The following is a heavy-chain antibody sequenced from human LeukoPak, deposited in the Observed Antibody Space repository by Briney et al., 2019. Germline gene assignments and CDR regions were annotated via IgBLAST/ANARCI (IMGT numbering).Heavy chain of an antibody. V-gene: IGHV3-23*01. D-gene: IGHD6-19*01. CDR1: GFTFSSYA. CDR3: AKDGYSSGWAFDY. Sequence: RGSLRLSCAASGFTFSSYAMSWVRQAPGKGLEWVSAISGSGGSTYYADSVKGRFTISRDNSRTPLYLQMNSLRAEDTAVYYCAKDGYSSGWAFDYWGQGTLVTVSS. J-gene: IGHJ4*02. CDR2: ISGSGGST.